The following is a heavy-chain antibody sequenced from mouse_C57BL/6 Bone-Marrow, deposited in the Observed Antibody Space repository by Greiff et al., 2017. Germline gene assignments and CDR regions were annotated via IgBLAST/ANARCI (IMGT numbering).Heavy chain of an antibody. J-gene: IGHJ4*01. Sequence: VHVKQSGPELVKPGASVKIPCKASGYTFTDYNMAWVKQSHGKSLEWIGDINPNNGGTIYNQKFKGKATLTVDNSSSTAYMELRSLTSEDTAVYYCARGYGSRGAHAMDYWGQGTSVTVSS. D-gene: IGHD1-1*01. CDR1: GYTFTDYN. CDR3: ARGYGSRGAHAMDY. CDR2: INPNNGGT. V-gene: IGHV1-18*01.